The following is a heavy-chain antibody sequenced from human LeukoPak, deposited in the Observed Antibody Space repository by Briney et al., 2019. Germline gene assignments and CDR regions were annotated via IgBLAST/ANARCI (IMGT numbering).Heavy chain of an antibody. D-gene: IGHD5-18*01. CDR3: AREEQLWLKAFDI. CDR1: GFTFSSYW. V-gene: IGHV3-74*01. Sequence: PGGSLRLSCAASGFTFSSYWMHWVRQAPGKGLVWVSRINSDGSSTSYADSVKGRFTISRDNAKNTLYLQMNSLRAEYTAVYYCAREEQLWLKAFDIWGQGTMVTVSS. J-gene: IGHJ3*02. CDR2: INSDGSST.